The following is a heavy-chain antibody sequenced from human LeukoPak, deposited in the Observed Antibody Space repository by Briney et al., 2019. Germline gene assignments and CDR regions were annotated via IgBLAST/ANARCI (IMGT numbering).Heavy chain of an antibody. CDR2: TRNKANSYTT. CDR1: GFTFSDHY. J-gene: IGHJ4*02. D-gene: IGHD1-26*01. CDR3: ARGGIVGATGSAGPGFLDY. Sequence: GGSLRLSCAASGFTFSDHYMDWVRQAPGKGLEWVGRTRNKANSYTTEYAASVKGRFTISRDDSKNSLYLQMNSLKTEDTAVYYCARGGIVGATGSAGPGFLDYWGQGTLVTVSS. V-gene: IGHV3-72*01.